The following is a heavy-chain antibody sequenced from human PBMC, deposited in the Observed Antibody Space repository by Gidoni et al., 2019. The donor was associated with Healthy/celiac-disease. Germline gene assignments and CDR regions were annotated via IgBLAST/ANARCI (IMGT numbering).Heavy chain of an antibody. CDR2: IYSGGST. CDR1: GFTVSSNY. CDR3: AGCIAVAGLGSYYYYYMDV. D-gene: IGHD6-19*01. J-gene: IGHJ6*03. Sequence: EVQLVESGGGLVQPGGSLRLSCAASGFTVSSNYMSWVRQAPGKGLEWVSVIYSGGSTYYADSVKGRFTISRDNSKNTLYLQMNSLRAEDTAVYYCAGCIAVAGLGSYYYYYMDVWGKGTTVTVSS. V-gene: IGHV3-66*02.